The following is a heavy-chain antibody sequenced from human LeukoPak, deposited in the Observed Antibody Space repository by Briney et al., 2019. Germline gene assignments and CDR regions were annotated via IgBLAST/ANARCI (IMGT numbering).Heavy chain of an antibody. CDR1: GYTLTELS. D-gene: IGHD6-13*01. J-gene: IGHJ4*02. CDR2: FDPEDGET. Sequence: GASVKVSCKVSGYTLTELSMHWVRQAPGKGLEWRGGFDPEDGETIYAQKFQGRVTMTEDTSTDTAYMELSSLRSEDTAVYYCVTDPGAAAGTSDYWGQGTPVTVSS. CDR3: VTDPGAAAGTSDY. V-gene: IGHV1-24*01.